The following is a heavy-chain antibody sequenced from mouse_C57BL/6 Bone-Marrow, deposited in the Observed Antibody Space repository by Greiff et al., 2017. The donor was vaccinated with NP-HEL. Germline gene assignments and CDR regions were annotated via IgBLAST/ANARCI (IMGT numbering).Heavy chain of an antibody. CDR3: ATTVVATHWYFDV. D-gene: IGHD1-1*01. CDR2: IHPSVSDT. CDR1: GYTFTSYW. J-gene: IGHJ1*03. V-gene: IGHV1-74*01. Sequence: VQLQQPGAELVKPGASVKVSCKASGYTFTSYWMHWVKQRPGQGLEWIGRIHPSVSDTNYNQKFKGKATLSVYKSSSTAYMQLSSLTSEDSAVYYCATTVVATHWYFDVWGTGTTVTVSS.